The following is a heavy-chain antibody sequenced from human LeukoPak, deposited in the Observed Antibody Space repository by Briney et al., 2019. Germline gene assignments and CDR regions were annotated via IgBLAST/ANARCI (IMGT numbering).Heavy chain of an antibody. CDR3: ARDRFRESSSWYLDY. Sequence: SETLSLTCTVSGGSISSYYWSWIRQPPGKGLEWIGYIYYSGSTNYNPSLKSRVTISVDTSKNQFSLKLSSVTAADTAVYYCARDRFRESSSWYLDYWGQGTLVTVSS. J-gene: IGHJ4*02. CDR2: IYYSGST. CDR1: GGSISSYY. D-gene: IGHD6-13*01. V-gene: IGHV4-59*01.